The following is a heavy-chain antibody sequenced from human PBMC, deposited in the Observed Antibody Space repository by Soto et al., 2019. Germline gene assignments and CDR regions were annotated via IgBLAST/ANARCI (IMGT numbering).Heavy chain of an antibody. D-gene: IGHD3-10*01. CDR2: INAGNGNT. J-gene: IGHJ6*02. Sequence: ASVKVSCKASGYTFTSYAMHWVRQAPGQRLEWMGWINAGNGNTKYSQKFQGRVTITRDTSASTAYMELSSLRSEDTALFYCARVELSYYYYYGMDVWGQGTTVTVSS. CDR3: ARVELSYYYYYGMDV. V-gene: IGHV1-3*01. CDR1: GYTFTSYA.